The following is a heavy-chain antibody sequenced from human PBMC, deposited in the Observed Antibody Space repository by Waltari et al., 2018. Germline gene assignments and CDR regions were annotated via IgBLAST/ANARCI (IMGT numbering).Heavy chain of an antibody. D-gene: IGHD2-15*01. CDR2: VRGSGTT. CDR3: ARDRGRGLFLDT. CDR1: GDSLGRSYV. J-gene: IGHJ5*02. V-gene: IGHV4-4*02. Sequence: QLQLQESGPGLVKPSGTLSLSRAVSGDSLGRSYVWNWVRQSPQKGLEWMGQVRGSGTTNYNPSFASRVTISLDTSNDQFSLKLTSATAADTAVYYCARDRGRGLFLDTWGPGILVSVSP.